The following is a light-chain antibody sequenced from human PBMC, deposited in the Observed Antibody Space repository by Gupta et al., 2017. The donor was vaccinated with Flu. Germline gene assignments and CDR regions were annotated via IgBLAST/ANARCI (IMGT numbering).Light chain of an antibody. V-gene: IGKV3-20*01. CDR1: QSVSSCY. J-gene: IGKJ2*01. CDR3: QQHGSSPPYT. Sequence: EIVLTQSPGPLSLSPGERATLSCRASQSVSSCYLAWYQQKPGQAPRLLIYGASSRATGIPDRFSGSGSGTDFTLTVSKLEPEDFAVYYCQQHGSSPPYTFGQGTKLEIK. CDR2: GAS.